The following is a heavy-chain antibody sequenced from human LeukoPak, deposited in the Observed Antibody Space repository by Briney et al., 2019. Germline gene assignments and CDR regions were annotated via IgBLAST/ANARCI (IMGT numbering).Heavy chain of an antibody. Sequence: GGSLRPSCAASGFTFSSYDMHWVRQATGKGLEWVSAIGTAGDTHYPGSVKGRFTISRENAKNSLYLQMNSLRAGDTAVYYCARKGNWNDGIDCWGQGTLVTVSS. V-gene: IGHV3-13*01. CDR3: ARKGNWNDGIDC. D-gene: IGHD1-20*01. CDR2: IGTAGDT. CDR1: GFTFSSYD. J-gene: IGHJ4*02.